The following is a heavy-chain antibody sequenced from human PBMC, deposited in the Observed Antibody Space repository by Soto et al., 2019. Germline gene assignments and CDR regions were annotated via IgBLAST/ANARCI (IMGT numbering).Heavy chain of an antibody. V-gene: IGHV3-21*01. Sequence: GGSLRLSCAASGFTFSSYSMNWVRQAPGKGLEWVSSISSSSSYIYYADSVKGRFTISRDNAKNSLYLQMNSLRAEDTAVYYCARDPRGYCSSTSCYRYYYGMDVWGQGTTVTVSS. J-gene: IGHJ6*02. CDR1: GFTFSSYS. D-gene: IGHD2-2*01. CDR3: ARDPRGYCSSTSCYRYYYGMDV. CDR2: ISSSSSYI.